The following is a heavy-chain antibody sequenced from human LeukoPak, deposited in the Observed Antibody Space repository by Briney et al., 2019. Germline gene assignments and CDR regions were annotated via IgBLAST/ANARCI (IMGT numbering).Heavy chain of an antibody. J-gene: IGHJ4*02. Sequence: GGSLRLSCAASAFTFNTYGMHWVGQAPGKGLEWVAFTRHDGSNDYYTDSVKGRLTISRDNSKNTLYLQMNSLRAEDTAVYYCARSYYYDSSGTPDYWGQGTLVTVSS. CDR3: ARSYYYDSSGTPDY. CDR1: AFTFNTYG. V-gene: IGHV3-30*02. CDR2: TRHDGSND. D-gene: IGHD3-22*01.